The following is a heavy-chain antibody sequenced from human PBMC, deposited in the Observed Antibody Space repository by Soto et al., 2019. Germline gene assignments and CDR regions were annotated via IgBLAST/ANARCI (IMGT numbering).Heavy chain of an antibody. CDR1: GYSFTGCG. J-gene: IGHJ6*02. D-gene: IGHD5-18*01. V-gene: IGHV1-18*04. Sequence: SVKVSFKACGYSFTGCGISWVRQAPGQGLEWMGWISSYNGNTNYAQKLQGRFTMTTDTSTSTAYMELRSLRSDDTAVYYCARDQSGGQLWPLYYYDMDVWGQGTTDTVSS. CDR3: ARDQSGGQLWPLYYYDMDV. CDR2: ISSYNGNT.